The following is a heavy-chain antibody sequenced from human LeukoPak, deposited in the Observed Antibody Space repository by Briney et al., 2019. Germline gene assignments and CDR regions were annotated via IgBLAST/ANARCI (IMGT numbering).Heavy chain of an antibody. CDR2: IKQNGSEK. D-gene: IGHD5/OR15-5a*01. J-gene: IGHJ5*01. CDR3: ARDANAGYSVNWFDP. CDR1: GFTFSRHW. Sequence: GGSLRLSCAASGFTFSRHWMSWVRQAPGKGLEWVANIKQNGSEKHYVDSVKGRFTISRDNAKNSLYLQMDSLRAEDTAIYYCARDANAGYSVNWFDPWGQGTLVTVSS. V-gene: IGHV3-7*03.